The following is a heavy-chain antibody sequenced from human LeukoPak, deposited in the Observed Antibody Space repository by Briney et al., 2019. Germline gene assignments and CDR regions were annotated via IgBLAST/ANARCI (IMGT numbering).Heavy chain of an antibody. J-gene: IGHJ4*02. CDR3: ARVSGGYDSGYYFDY. CDR2: IYHSGST. Sequence: PSETLSLTCTVSGYSTSSGYWWGWIRQPPGKGLEWIGSIYHSGSTYYNPSLKSRVTISVDTSKNQFSLKLSSVTAADTAVYYCARVSGGYDSGYYFDYWGQGTLVTVSS. V-gene: IGHV4-38-2*02. D-gene: IGHD5-12*01. CDR1: GYSTSSGYW.